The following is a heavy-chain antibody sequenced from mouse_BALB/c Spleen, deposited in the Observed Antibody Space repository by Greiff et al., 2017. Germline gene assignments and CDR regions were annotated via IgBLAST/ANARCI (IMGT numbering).Heavy chain of an antibody. CDR3: ARDGDYDDAMDY. CDR2: ISSGGST. J-gene: IGHJ4*01. Sequence: EVKLVESGGGLVKPGGSLKLSCAASGFTFSSYAMSWVRQTPEKRLEWVASISSGGSTYYPDSVKGRFTISRDNARNILYLQMSSLRSEDTAMYYGARDGDYDDAMDYWGQGTSVTVSS. D-gene: IGHD2-4*01. V-gene: IGHV5-6-5*01. CDR1: GFTFSSYA.